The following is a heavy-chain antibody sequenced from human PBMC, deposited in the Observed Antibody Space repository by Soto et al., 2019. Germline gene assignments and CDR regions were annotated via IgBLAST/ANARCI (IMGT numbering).Heavy chain of an antibody. CDR3: AKGIDPVVPSKGIDY. J-gene: IGHJ4*02. V-gene: IGHV3-23*01. Sequence: PGGSLRLSCAASGFPFSSYAMTWVRQAPGKGLEWVSSISGSGSSTYSADSVKGRFTVSRDNYKNTQYLQMDSRRVEDTAVYFCAKGIDPVVPSKGIDYWGQGTLVTVSS. CDR1: GFPFSSYA. D-gene: IGHD2-15*01. CDR2: ISGSGSST.